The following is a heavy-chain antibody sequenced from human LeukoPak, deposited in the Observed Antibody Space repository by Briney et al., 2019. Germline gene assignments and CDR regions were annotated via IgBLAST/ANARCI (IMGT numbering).Heavy chain of an antibody. V-gene: IGHV1-18*01. CDR1: GYTFTSYG. CDR2: ISAYNGST. D-gene: IGHD3-22*01. CDR3: ARDHYYDSSGPLDY. Sequence: ASVKVSCKASGYTFTSYGISWVRQAPGQGLEWMGWISAYNGSTNYAQKLQGRVTMTTDTSTSTAYMELRSLRSDDTAVYYCARDHYYDSSGPLDYWGQGTLVTVSS. J-gene: IGHJ4*02.